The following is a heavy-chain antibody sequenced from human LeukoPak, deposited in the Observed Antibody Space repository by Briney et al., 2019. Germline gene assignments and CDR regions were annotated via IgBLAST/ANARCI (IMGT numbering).Heavy chain of an antibody. CDR2: IWYDGSNY. J-gene: IGHJ4*02. D-gene: IGHD3-16*01. Sequence: PGGSLRLSCAASGFTFSSYGMHWVRQAPGKGLEWVAVIWYDGSNYYYADSVKGRFTISRDNSKNTLYLQMNSLRAEDTAVYYCARVNVCPRCHFDYWGQGTLVTVSS. CDR3: ARVNVCPRCHFDY. CDR1: GFTFSSYG. V-gene: IGHV3-33*01.